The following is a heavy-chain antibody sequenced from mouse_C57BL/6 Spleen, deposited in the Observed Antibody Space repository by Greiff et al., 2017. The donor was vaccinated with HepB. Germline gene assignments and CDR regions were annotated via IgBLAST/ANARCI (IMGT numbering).Heavy chain of an antibody. CDR2: IDPSDSYT. Sequence: VQLQQPGAELVRPGPSVKLSCKASGYTFTSYWMHWVKQRPGQGLEWIGVIDPSDSYTNYNQKFKGKATLTVDTSSSTAYMQLSSLTSEDSAVYYCARLWSDWYFDVWGTGTTVTVSS. J-gene: IGHJ1*03. CDR3: ARLWSDWYFDV. D-gene: IGHD1-1*02. CDR1: GYTFTSYW. V-gene: IGHV1-59*01.